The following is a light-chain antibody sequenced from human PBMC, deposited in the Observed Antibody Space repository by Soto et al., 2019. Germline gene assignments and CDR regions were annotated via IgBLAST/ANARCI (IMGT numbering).Light chain of an antibody. J-gene: IGKJ1*01. CDR3: QQLTDWPPQWT. V-gene: IGKV3-11*01. CDR2: DAS. CDR1: QSISSY. Sequence: EVVLTQSPDTLSLPPGERATLSCRASQSISSYLAWYQQKPGQAPRLLIYDASSRATGIPARFSGSGSGTDFTHTISRLEPEDFAVYYCQQLTDWPPQWTFGQGTKVEIK.